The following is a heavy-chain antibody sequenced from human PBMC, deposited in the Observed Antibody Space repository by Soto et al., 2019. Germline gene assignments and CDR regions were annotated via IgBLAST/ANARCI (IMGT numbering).Heavy chain of an antibody. CDR2: IYYSGST. CDR1: GGSISSGGYY. V-gene: IGHV4-31*03. J-gene: IGHJ5*02. D-gene: IGHD2-15*01. Sequence: QVQLQESGPGLVKPSQTLSLTCTVSGGSISSGGYYWSWIRQHPGKGLEWIGYIYYSGSTYYNPSLKGRVTISVDTSKNQFSLKLSSVTAADTAVYYCARGRGPRYCSGGSCYAGWFDPWGQGTLVTVSS. CDR3: ARGRGPRYCSGGSCYAGWFDP.